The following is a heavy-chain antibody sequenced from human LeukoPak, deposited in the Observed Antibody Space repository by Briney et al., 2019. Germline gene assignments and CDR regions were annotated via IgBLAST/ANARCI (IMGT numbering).Heavy chain of an antibody. D-gene: IGHD1-26*01. CDR1: GGSFSGYY. Sequence: PSETLSLTCAVYGGSFSGYYWSWIRQPPGMGLEWIGEINHSGSTNYNPSLKSRVTISVDGSKNQFSLKLSSVTAADTAVYYCARGRDIVGATIWGQGTLVTVSS. V-gene: IGHV4-34*01. CDR2: INHSGST. J-gene: IGHJ4*02. CDR3: ARGRDIVGATI.